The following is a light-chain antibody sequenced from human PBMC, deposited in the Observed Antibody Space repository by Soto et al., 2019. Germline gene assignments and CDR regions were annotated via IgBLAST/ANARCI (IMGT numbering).Light chain of an antibody. CDR1: SSDVGGYNY. J-gene: IGLJ1*01. CDR2: DVS. CDR3: SSYTSGSTYV. V-gene: IGLV2-14*01. Sequence: QSVLTQPASVSGSPGQSTTISCTGSSSDVGGYNYVSWYQQHPGKAPKLIIYDVSNRPSGVSNRFSGSKSGNTASLTISGLQAEDEADYYCSSYTSGSTYVFGTGTQLTVL.